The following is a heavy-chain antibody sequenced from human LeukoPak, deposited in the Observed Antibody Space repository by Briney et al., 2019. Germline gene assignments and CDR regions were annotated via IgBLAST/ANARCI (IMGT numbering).Heavy chain of an antibody. Sequence: GGSLRLSCAASGFTFSSYSMNWVRQAPGKGLEWVSYISSSSSTIYYADSVKGRFTISRDNAKNSLYLQMNSLRDEDTAVYYCARGGSILVVINDAFDIWGQGTMVTVSS. J-gene: IGHJ3*02. CDR3: ARGGSILVVINDAFDI. CDR1: GFTFSSYS. D-gene: IGHD3-22*01. V-gene: IGHV3-48*02. CDR2: ISSSSSTI.